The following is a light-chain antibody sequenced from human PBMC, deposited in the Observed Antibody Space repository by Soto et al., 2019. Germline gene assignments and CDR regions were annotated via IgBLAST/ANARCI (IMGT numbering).Light chain of an antibody. Sequence: VLAQPASVSGSFGQSITISCSGPNTDLGVYGYVSWYQHQPGKAPKLLIYDVNNRPSGISDRFSGSKSGDTASLTISGLQAEDEADYFCFSKISGFVYGFGTGTKVTVL. CDR3: FSKISGFVYG. J-gene: IGLJ1*01. CDR2: DVN. CDR1: NTDLGVYGY. V-gene: IGLV2-14*01.